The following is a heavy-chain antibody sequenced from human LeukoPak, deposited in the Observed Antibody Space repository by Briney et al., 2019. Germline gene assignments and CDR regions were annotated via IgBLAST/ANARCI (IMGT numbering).Heavy chain of an antibody. CDR2: ISSRRAST. J-gene: IGHJ4*02. Sequence: GGSLRLSCAASGFSFNDYVMTWVRQAPGKGLKWVSAISSRRASTYYADSVKSRFTISRDNSKNTLYLQMSSLRADDTATYYCARVWGPFSYSFYLYYFDYWGQGTLVTVSS. D-gene: IGHD5/OR15-5a*01. V-gene: IGHV3-23*01. CDR3: ARVWGPFSYSFYLYYFDY. CDR1: GFSFNDYV.